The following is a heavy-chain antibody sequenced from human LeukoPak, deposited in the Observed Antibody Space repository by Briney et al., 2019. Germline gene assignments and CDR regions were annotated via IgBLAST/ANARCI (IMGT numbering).Heavy chain of an antibody. CDR2: INPNSGGT. J-gene: IGHJ3*02. V-gene: IGHV1-2*02. D-gene: IGHD3-22*01. Sequence: ASVKVSCKASGYTFTGYYMHWVRQAPGQGLEWMGWINPNSGGTNYAQKFQGRVTMTRDTSISTAYMELSRLRSDDTAVYYCARAGVWDYSDTSGYHNAAFDIWGQGTMVTVSS. CDR3: ARAGVWDYSDTSGYHNAAFDI. CDR1: GYTFTGYY.